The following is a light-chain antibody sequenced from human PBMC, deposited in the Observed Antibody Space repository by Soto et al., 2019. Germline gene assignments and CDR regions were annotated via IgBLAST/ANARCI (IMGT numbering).Light chain of an antibody. CDR2: AAS. CDR3: QQINSYPIT. V-gene: IGKV1-9*01. Sequence: DIQLTPSPSFLSASVGDRVTITCRASQGINSYLAWYQQKPGKVPKLLIYAASTLQSGVPSRFSGSGSGTEFTLTISSLQPEDFATYYCQQINSYPITFGQGTRLEI. CDR1: QGINSY. J-gene: IGKJ5*01.